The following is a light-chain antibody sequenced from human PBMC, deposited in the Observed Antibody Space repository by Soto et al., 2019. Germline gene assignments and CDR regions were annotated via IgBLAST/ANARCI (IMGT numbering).Light chain of an antibody. V-gene: IGLV2-14*01. CDR2: EVS. Sequence: QSALTQPASVSGSPGQSITISCTGTSSDVGGYNYVSWYQQHPGKAPKIMIYEVSNRPLGVSNRFSGSKSGNTASLTISGLQAEDEADYYCSSYTISSSWVFGGGTKLTVL. CDR1: SSDVGGYNY. CDR3: SSYTISSSWV. J-gene: IGLJ3*02.